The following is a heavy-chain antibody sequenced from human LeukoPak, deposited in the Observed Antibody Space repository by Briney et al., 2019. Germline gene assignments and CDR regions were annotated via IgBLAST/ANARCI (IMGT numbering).Heavy chain of an antibody. J-gene: IGHJ4*02. CDR3: ATSGSYPRFDY. V-gene: IGHV4-30-2*01. Sequence: SQTLSLTCAVSGGSISSGGYSWRWIRQPPGKGLEWIGYIYHSGSTYYNPSLKSRVTISVDRSKNQFSLKLSSVTAADTAVYYCATSGSYPRFDYWGQGTLVTVSS. CDR2: IYHSGST. D-gene: IGHD1-26*01. CDR1: GGSISSGGYS.